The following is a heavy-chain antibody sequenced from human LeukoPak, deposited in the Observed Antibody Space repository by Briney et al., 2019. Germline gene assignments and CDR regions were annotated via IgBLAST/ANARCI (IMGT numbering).Heavy chain of an antibody. CDR1: GFTFSSYE. CDR2: ISSSGSNI. V-gene: IGHV3-48*03. J-gene: IGHJ4*02. CDR3: AREQFGSGSYSDY. Sequence: QPGGSLRLSCAASGFTFSSYEMNWVRQAPGKGLEWVSYISSSGSNIYYADSVKGRFTISRDNAKNSPYLQMNSLRAEDTAVYYCAREQFGSGSYSDYWGQGTLVTVSS. D-gene: IGHD3-10*01.